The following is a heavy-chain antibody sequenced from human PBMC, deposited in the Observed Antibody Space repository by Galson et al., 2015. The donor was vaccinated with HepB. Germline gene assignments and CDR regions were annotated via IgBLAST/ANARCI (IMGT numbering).Heavy chain of an antibody. CDR3: ARDRVPREGYYILDL. V-gene: IGHV1-2*06. CDR2: INPNSGGT. J-gene: IGHJ2*01. D-gene: IGHD3-3*01. Sequence: SVKVSCKASGYTFTGYYMHWVRQAPGQGLEWMGRINPNSGGTNYAQKFQGRFTMTRDTSISTAYMELSRLRSDDTAVYYCARDRVPREGYYILDLWGRGTLVTVSS. CDR1: GYTFTGYY.